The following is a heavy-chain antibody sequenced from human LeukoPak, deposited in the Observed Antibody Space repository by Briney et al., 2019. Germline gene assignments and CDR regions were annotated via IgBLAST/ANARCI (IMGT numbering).Heavy chain of an antibody. Sequence: PSETLSLTCTVSGGSITSYYWSWIRQPPGKGLEWIGYIYYSGGTNYNPSLKSRVTISVDTSKNQFSLKLSSVTAADTAVYYCARFKYYYDSSGYNWFDPWGQGTLVTVSS. D-gene: IGHD3-22*01. CDR2: IYYSGGT. J-gene: IGHJ5*02. V-gene: IGHV4-59*01. CDR1: GGSITSYY. CDR3: ARFKYYYDSSGYNWFDP.